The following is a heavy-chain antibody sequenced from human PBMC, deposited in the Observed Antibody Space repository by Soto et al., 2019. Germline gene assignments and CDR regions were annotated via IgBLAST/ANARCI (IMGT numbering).Heavy chain of an antibody. J-gene: IGHJ6*02. CDR2: IYHSGST. D-gene: IGHD5-18*01. CDR3: ARAWPSVDSYGSGVMDV. V-gene: IGHV4-4*02. Sequence: QVQLQESGPGLVKPSGTLSVTCAVSGGSISSSNWWHWVRQPPGKGLGWIGEIYHSGSTNYNPSLRSRVTISLDKSKNQFSLRVKSVTAADTAEYYCARAWPSVDSYGSGVMDVWGQGTTVTVSS. CDR1: GGSISSSNW.